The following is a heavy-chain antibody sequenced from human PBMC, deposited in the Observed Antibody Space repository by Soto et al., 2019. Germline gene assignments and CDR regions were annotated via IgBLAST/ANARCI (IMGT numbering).Heavy chain of an antibody. CDR3: ARARCTSGQCYYLDY. D-gene: IGHD2-8*01. V-gene: IGHV3-64*02. J-gene: IGHJ4*02. CDR1: GFTFSSYN. Sequence: EVQLVESGAGLVQPGGSLRLSCAASGFTFSSYNIHWIRQAPGKGLNFVSAISRSGDRTSYADSVKGRSTITRDNSKNTVWLQMGSLRAEDTAVYYCARARCTSGQCYYLDYWGQGAMVTVSS. CDR2: ISRSGDRT.